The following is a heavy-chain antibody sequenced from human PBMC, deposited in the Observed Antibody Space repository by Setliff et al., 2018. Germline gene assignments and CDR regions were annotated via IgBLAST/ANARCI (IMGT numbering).Heavy chain of an antibody. CDR2: INQDGSVK. V-gene: IGHV3-7*01. Sequence: GGSLRLSCAASGLTFSNNYMSWVRQAPGKGLEWVANINQDGSVKYYVDSVKGRFTISRDNAKNSVFLQMNSLRAEDTATYFCARDRGGGLYDYWGQGTLVTVSS. J-gene: IGHJ4*02. CDR1: GLTFSNNY. D-gene: IGHD3-16*01. CDR3: ARDRGGGLYDY.